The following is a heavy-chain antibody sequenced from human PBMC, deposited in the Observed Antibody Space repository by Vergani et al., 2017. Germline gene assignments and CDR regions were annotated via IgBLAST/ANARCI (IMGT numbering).Heavy chain of an antibody. CDR3: ARDSSLGPQYYYYGMDV. D-gene: IGHD2-21*01. CDR1: GGSFSGYY. J-gene: IGHJ6*02. Sequence: QVQLQQWGAGLLKPSETLSLTCAVYGGSFSGYYWSWIRQPPGKGLEWIGEINHSGSTNYNPSLKSRVTISVDTSKNQFSLKLSSVTAADTAVYYCARDSSLGPQYYYYGMDVWGQGTTVTVSS. CDR2: INHSGST. V-gene: IGHV4-34*01.